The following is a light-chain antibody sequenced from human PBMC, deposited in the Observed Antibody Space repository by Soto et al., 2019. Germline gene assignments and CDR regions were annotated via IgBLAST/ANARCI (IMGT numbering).Light chain of an antibody. CDR3: QVWDSSSAHVV. J-gene: IGLJ2*01. CDR1: NIGSKR. CDR2: YDN. Sequence: SYELTQPPSMSVAPGKTATITSGGNNIGSKRVHWYQQKPGQAPVLVIYYDNNRPSGIPERVSGSNSGNTATLTISRVEAGDDAGYCCQVWDSSSAHVVFGGGTKLTVL. V-gene: IGLV3-21*01.